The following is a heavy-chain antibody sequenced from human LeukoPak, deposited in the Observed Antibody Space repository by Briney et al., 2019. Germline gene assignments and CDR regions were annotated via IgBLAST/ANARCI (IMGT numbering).Heavy chain of an antibody. CDR2: IYSGGNT. Sequence: GGSLRLSCAASGFTVSSNYMSWVRQAPGKGLEWVSVIYSGGNTYYADSVRGRFTISRDNSKNTLYLQVNSLRAEDTAVYYCAREGYGDYSFDYWGQGTLVTVSS. V-gene: IGHV3-66*01. CDR1: GFTVSSNY. CDR3: AREGYGDYSFDY. D-gene: IGHD4-17*01. J-gene: IGHJ4*02.